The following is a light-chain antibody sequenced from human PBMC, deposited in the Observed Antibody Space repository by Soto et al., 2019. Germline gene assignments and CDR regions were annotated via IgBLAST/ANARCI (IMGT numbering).Light chain of an antibody. CDR3: QHRMTWSLT. CDR1: QIIDNY. Sequence: EIVLTQSPATLYLSPGARATLSCRASQIIDNYLAWYQQKPGQAPRLLIFDASNRPTGVPPRYLGSGSGTDFTLTISSLDTEDSAVDYCQHRMTWSLTFGVGTKVDIK. J-gene: IGKJ3*01. V-gene: IGKV3-11*01. CDR2: DAS.